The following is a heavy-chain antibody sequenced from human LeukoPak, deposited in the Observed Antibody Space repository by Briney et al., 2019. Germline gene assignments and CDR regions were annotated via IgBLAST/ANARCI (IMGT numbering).Heavy chain of an antibody. CDR2: ISYDGSNK. J-gene: IGHJ4*02. CDR3: ANTGSGSSQY. V-gene: IGHV3-30*18. Sequence: GGSLRLSCAASGFTLSSYGMHWVSQARGKGLEWVAVISYDGSNKYYADSVKGRFTISRDNSKNTLYLQMNSLRAEDTAVYYCANTGSGSSQYWGQGTLVTVSP. CDR1: GFTLSSYG. D-gene: IGHD3-10*01.